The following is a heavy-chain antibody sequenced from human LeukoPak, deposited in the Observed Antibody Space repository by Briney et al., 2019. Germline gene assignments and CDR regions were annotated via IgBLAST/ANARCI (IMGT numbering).Heavy chain of an antibody. CDR1: GFTFSSYS. CDR3: AQNFYDSSGLYFDY. CDR2: ISSSSNYI. Sequence: GGSLRLSCAASGFTFSSYSMNWVRQAPGKGLEWVSSISSSSNYIYYADSVKGRFTISRDNAKNSLYLQMNSPRAEDTAVYYCAQNFYDSSGLYFDYWGQGTLVTVSS. J-gene: IGHJ4*02. D-gene: IGHD3-22*01. V-gene: IGHV3-21*01.